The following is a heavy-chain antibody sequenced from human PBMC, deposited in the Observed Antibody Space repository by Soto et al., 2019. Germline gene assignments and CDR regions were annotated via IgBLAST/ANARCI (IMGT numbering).Heavy chain of an antibody. J-gene: IGHJ3*02. D-gene: IGHD3-9*01. CDR1: GYTFTSYG. CDR3: AREGILTGQDAFDI. Sequence: GASVKVSCKASGYTFTSYGISWVRQAPGQGLEWKGRISAYNGNTNYAQKLQGRVTMTTDTSTSTAYMELRSLSSDDTAVYYCAREGILTGQDAFDIWGQGTMVTVSS. CDR2: ISAYNGNT. V-gene: IGHV1-18*01.